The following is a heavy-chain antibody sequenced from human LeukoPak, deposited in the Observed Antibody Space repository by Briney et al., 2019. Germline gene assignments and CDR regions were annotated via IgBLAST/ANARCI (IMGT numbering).Heavy chain of an antibody. Sequence: SGTLSLTCAVSGASISSNNWWSWVRQPPGKGLEWIGEIHHSGDTNYNPSLKSRVTVSVDKSKNQFSLKMSSVTAADTAVYYCARDGSSSSFDYWGQGTLVTVSS. V-gene: IGHV4-4*02. D-gene: IGHD6-6*01. CDR1: GASISSNNW. CDR3: ARDGSSSSFDY. J-gene: IGHJ4*02. CDR2: IHHSGDT.